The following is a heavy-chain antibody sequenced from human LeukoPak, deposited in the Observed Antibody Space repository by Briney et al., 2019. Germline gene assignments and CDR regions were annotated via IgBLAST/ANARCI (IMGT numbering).Heavy chain of an antibody. J-gene: IGHJ3*02. V-gene: IGHV3-30*02. CDR2: IRYDGSNK. CDR3: AKDLRHIAYGGGDCLIDAFDI. D-gene: IGHD2-21*02. CDR1: GFTFSSYG. Sequence: GGSLRLSCAASGFTFSSYGMHWVRQAPGKGLEWVAFIRYDGSNKYYADSVKGRFTISRDNSKNTLYLQMDSLRAEDTAVYYCAKDLRHIAYGGGDCLIDAFDIWGQGTMVTVSS.